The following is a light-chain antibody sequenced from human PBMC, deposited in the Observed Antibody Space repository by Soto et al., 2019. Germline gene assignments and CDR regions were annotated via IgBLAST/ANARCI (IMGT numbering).Light chain of an antibody. V-gene: IGKV3-15*01. CDR1: QSVSSN. CDR3: QQYNNWPLT. J-gene: IGKJ4*01. Sequence: ESVLTQSPGTLSLSPGERATLSCRASQSVSSNLAWYQQKPGQAPRLLIYGASTRATGIPARFSGSVSGTEFTLTITSLQSEDFAVYYCQQYNNWPLTFGGGTKVDIK. CDR2: GAS.